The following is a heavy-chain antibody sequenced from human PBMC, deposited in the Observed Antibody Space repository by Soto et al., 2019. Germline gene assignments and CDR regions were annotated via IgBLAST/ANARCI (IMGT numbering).Heavy chain of an antibody. CDR2: IYSGGST. CDR1: GFTVSSNY. V-gene: IGHV3-53*01. D-gene: IGHD6-13*01. J-gene: IGHJ4*02. CDR3: ARDEVAAAGRDY. Sequence: GSLRLSCAASGFTVSSNYMSWVRQAPGKGLEWVPVIYSGGSTYYADSVKGRFTISRDNSKNTLYLQMNSLRAEDTAVYYCARDEVAAAGRDYWGQGTLVTVSS.